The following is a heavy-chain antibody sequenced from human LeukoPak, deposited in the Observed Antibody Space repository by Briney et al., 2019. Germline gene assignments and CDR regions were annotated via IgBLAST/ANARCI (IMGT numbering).Heavy chain of an antibody. CDR2: IHNDGNT. D-gene: IGHD1-1*01. V-gene: IGHV3-66*01. J-gene: IGHJ4*02. CDR3: ARGFLQLTPYYFDY. Sequence: GGSLRLSCAASGFNVSINYMNWIRQSPEKGLDWVSIIHNDGNTYYAHSVKGRFTVSRDNSKNTVSLQMDSLRVDDTAVYFCARGFLQLTPYYFDYWGQGTLVTVSS. CDR1: GFNVSINY.